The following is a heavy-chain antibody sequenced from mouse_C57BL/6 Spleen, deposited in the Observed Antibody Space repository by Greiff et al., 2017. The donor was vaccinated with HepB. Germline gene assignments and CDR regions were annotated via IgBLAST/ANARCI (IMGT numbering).Heavy chain of an antibody. V-gene: IGHV14-1*01. CDR1: GFNIKDYY. D-gene: IGHD1-1*01. CDR2: IDPEDGDT. J-gene: IGHJ1*03. Sequence: VHVKQSGAELVRPGASVKLSCTASGFNIKDYYMHWVKQRPEQGLEWIGRIDPEDGDTEYAPKFQGKATMTADTSSNTAYLQLSSLTSEDTAVYYSTRSPITTVVEGYFDVWGTGTTVTVSS. CDR3: TRSPITTVVEGYFDV.